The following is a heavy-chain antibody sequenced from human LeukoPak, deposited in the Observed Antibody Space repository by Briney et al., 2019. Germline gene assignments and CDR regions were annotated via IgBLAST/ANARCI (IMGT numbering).Heavy chain of an antibody. V-gene: IGHV4-59*01. CDR3: ARVADFWSGYYYDY. CDR1: GGSISSYY. CDR2: IYYSGST. Sequence: SETLSLTCTVSGGSISSYYWSWIRQPPGKGLEWIGYIYYSGSTNYNPSLKSRVTISVDTSKNRFSLKLSSVTAADTAVYYCARVADFWSGYYYDYWGQGTLVTVSS. D-gene: IGHD3-3*01. J-gene: IGHJ4*02.